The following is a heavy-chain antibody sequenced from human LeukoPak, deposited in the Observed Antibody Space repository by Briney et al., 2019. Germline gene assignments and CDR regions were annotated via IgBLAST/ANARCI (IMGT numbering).Heavy chain of an antibody. J-gene: IGHJ4*02. CDR2: ISSSSSTI. CDR3: ARGIVLMVYARKDDFDY. V-gene: IGHV3-48*01. CDR1: GFTFSSYS. Sequence: GGSLRLSCAASGFTFSSYSMNWVRQAPGKGLEWVSYISSSSSTIYYADSVKGRFTISRDNAKNSLYLQMNSLRAEDTAVYYCARGIVLMVYARKDDFDYWGQGTLVTVSS. D-gene: IGHD2-8*01.